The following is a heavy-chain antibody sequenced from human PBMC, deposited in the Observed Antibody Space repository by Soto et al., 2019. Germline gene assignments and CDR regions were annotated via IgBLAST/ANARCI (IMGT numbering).Heavy chain of an antibody. CDR1: GHSFTSYW. CDR3: ARLVDTSLYGMDV. CDR2: IYPGDSDT. D-gene: IGHD2-21*01. Sequence: GESLKICCNGSGHSFTSYWIGWVCQMPGKGLEWMGIIYPGDSDTRYSPSFQGQVTISADKSISTAYLQWSSLKASDTAMYYCARLVDTSLYGMDVWGQGTTVTVSS. J-gene: IGHJ6*02. V-gene: IGHV5-51*01.